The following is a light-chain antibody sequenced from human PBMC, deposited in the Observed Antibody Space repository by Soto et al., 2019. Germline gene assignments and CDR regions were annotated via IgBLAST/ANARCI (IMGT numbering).Light chain of an antibody. V-gene: IGLV2-14*01. CDR2: DVS. CDR3: SSYTSSSTSYV. J-gene: IGLJ1*01. Sequence: QSALTQPASVSGSPGQSNTISCTGTSSDVGGYNYVSRYQQHPGKAPKLMIYDVSNRPSGVSNRFSGSKSGNTASLNITGLQAEDEADYYCSSYTSSSTSYVFGTGTKLTVL. CDR1: SSDVGGYNY.